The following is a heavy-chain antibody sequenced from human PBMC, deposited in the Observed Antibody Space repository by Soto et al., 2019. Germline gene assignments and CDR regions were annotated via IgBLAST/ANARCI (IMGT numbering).Heavy chain of an antibody. CDR1: GFTFKTYG. CDR2: ISGTGSTT. Sequence: DEHLVQSGGGLGQPGGSLRLSCAGSGFTFKTYGMNWVRRAPGKGLEWIAFISGTGSTTDYADSVQGRFIVSRDNSTNSLHLQVNSLRSDDTAVYYCAREGCTSASCYSYIRAFDVWGQGTDVSVSS. CDR3: AREGCTSASCYSYIRAFDV. D-gene: IGHD2-21*02. V-gene: IGHV3-48*01. J-gene: IGHJ3*01.